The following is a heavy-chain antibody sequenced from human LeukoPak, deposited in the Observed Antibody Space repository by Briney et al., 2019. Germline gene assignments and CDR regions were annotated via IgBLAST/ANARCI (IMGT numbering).Heavy chain of an antibody. CDR2: INHSGST. D-gene: IGHD2-8*02. CDR1: GGSFSSYY. J-gene: IGHJ5*02. V-gene: IGHV4-34*01. CDR3: ATGPPRGWFDP. Sequence: SETLSLTCAVYGGSFSSYYWSWIRQPPGKGLEWIGEINHSGSTNYNPSLRSRVPISVDTSKNQFSLNLASVTAADTAVYYCATGPPRGWFDPWGQGTLVTVSS.